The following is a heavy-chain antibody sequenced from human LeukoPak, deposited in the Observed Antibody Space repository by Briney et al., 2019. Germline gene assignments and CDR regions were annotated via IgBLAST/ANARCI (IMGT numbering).Heavy chain of an antibody. D-gene: IGHD6-19*01. J-gene: IGHJ4*02. Sequence: PSETLSLTFSVSGDSISNNYWTWIRQPAGKGLEWIGRIYGTGRTYYQPSLKSRNTMSVDTSNTQFSLHRRSVSAADPALYFCARGNPYSSGWSFDYWGQGTLVTVSS. CDR2: IYGTGRT. V-gene: IGHV4-4*07. CDR1: GDSISNNY. CDR3: ARGNPYSSGWSFDY.